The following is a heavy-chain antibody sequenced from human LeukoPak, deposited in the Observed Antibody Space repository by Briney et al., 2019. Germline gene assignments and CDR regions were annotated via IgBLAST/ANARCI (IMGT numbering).Heavy chain of an antibody. D-gene: IGHD6-13*01. CDR1: GFTSSNAW. J-gene: IGHJ4*02. CDR3: TGVSRSSWYDY. CDR2: IKSKTDGGTP. Sequence: PGRTLRLSRAVSGFTSSNAWMSWVRQAPGKGLEWGGRIKSKTDGGTPDYAAPVKGRFPISRDDSKNTLYLQMNSLKTEDTAVYYCTGVSRSSWYDYWGQGTLVTVSS. V-gene: IGHV3-15*01.